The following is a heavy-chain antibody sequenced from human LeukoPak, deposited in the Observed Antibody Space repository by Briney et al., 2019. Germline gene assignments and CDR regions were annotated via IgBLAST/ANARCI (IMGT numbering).Heavy chain of an antibody. D-gene: IGHD3-16*02. V-gene: IGHV3-23*01. Sequence: GGSLRLSCAAPRFTFSSYAMSWVRQAPGKGLEWVSSISAGGGGSYYADSVKGRFTMSRDNSRNMLYLQMNSLRDEDTAKYYCAKTVSGSYSYQGGDYWGQGTLVTVSS. CDR2: ISAGGGGS. CDR1: RFTFSSYA. CDR3: AKTVSGSYSYQGGDY. J-gene: IGHJ4*02.